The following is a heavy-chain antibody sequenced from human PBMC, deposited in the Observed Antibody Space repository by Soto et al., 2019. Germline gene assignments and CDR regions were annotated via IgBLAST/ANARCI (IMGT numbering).Heavy chain of an antibody. J-gene: IGHJ4*02. CDR1: GFSFNYYA. CDR3: ARGSKWPGCDFDY. CDR2: ISGNRARK. V-gene: IGHV3-23*01. D-gene: IGHD5-12*01. Sequence: GGALRLSCAASGFSFNYYAMSWVLQAPGKGLEWVSGISGNRARKDHPESLNGPFNISRDNSKNTLYPKTNRPRAEETAVYYCARGSKWPGCDFDYWGQGTLVTVSS.